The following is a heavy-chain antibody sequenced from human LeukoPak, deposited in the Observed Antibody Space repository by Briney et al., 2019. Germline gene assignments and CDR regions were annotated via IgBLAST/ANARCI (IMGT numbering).Heavy chain of an antibody. D-gene: IGHD2-21*02. CDR3: ARVLGDYPPDDY. Sequence: GGSLRLSCAVSGFTFSSYAMNWVRQAPGKGLEWVSSISSSSSYIYYADSVKGRFTISRDNAKNSLYLQMNSLRAEDTAVYYCARVLGDYPPDDYWGQGTLVTVSS. J-gene: IGHJ4*02. V-gene: IGHV3-21*01. CDR1: GFTFSSYA. CDR2: ISSSSSYI.